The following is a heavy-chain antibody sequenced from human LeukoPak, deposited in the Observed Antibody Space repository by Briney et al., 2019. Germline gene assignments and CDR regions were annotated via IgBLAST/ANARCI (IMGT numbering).Heavy chain of an antibody. Sequence: GGSLRLSCAASGFIVSSYYMTWVRQAPGKGLEWVSVIYSGGSTYYADSVKGRVAISRDNSKNTVFLQMNSVRAEDMAVYYCARSYSNHLFGMDVWGQGTTVTVSS. D-gene: IGHD4-11*01. J-gene: IGHJ6*02. V-gene: IGHV3-66*01. CDR3: ARSYSNHLFGMDV. CDR2: IYSGGST. CDR1: GFIVSSYY.